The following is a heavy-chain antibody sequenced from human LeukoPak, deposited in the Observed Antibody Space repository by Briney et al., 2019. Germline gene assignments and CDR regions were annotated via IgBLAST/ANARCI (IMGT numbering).Heavy chain of an antibody. J-gene: IGHJ3*02. CDR3: ARDRRGEITLYSYGPGYAFDI. V-gene: IGHV4-39*07. CDR2: IYYSGSA. D-gene: IGHD5-18*01. CDR1: GGSISSSSYY. Sequence: SETLSLTCTVSGGSISSSSYYWGWIRQPPGKGLEWIGSIYYSGSAYYNPSLKSRVTISVDTSKNQFSLKLSSVTAADTAVYYCARDRRGEITLYSYGPGYAFDIWGQGTMVTVSS.